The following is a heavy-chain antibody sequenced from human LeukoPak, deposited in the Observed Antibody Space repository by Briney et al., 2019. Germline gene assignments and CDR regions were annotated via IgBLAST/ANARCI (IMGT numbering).Heavy chain of an antibody. J-gene: IGHJ4*02. V-gene: IGHV6-1*01. D-gene: IGHD2-2*01. CDR3: ARGRDVVVVPAGDFDY. Sequence: SQTLSLTCAISGDSVSRKNVAWTWVRQSTSRGLEWLARIYYNSQWYNDYAVSMRSRITINPDTSKNQFSLQLNSVTPEDTALYYCARGRDVVVVPAGDFDYWGQGILVTVSS. CDR2: IYYNSQWYN. CDR1: GDSVSRKNVA.